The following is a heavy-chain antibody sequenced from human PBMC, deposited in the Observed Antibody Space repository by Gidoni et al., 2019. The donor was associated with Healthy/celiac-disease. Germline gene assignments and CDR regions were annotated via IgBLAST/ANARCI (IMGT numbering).Heavy chain of an antibody. D-gene: IGHD2-8*01. V-gene: IGHV3-23*01. CDR3: AKAPLIIEVADY. CDR1: GFPFRSYA. Sequence: EVQLLESGGGLVQPGGSLRLSCSASGFPFRSYAMSWVRPAPGKGLEWVSAISGSGGSTYYADSVKGRFTISRDNSKNTLYLQMNSLRAEDTAVYYCAKAPLIIEVADYWGQGTLVTVSS. CDR2: ISGSGGST. J-gene: IGHJ4*02.